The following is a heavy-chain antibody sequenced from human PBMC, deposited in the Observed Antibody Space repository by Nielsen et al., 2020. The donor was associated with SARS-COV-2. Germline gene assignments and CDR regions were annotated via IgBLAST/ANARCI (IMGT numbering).Heavy chain of an antibody. CDR2: IRSKANSYAT. CDR3: VGRGTTSYYYGMDV. D-gene: IGHD4-17*01. Sequence: GESLKISCAASGFTFSGSAMHWVRQASGKGLEWVGRIRSKANSYATAYAASVKGRFTISRDDSKNTAYLQMNSLKTEDTAVYYCVGRGTTSYYYGMDVWGQGTTVTVSS. J-gene: IGHJ6*02. V-gene: IGHV3-73*01. CDR1: GFTFSGSA.